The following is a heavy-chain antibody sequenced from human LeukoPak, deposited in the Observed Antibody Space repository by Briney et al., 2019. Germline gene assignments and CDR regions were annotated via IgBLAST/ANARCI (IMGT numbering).Heavy chain of an antibody. CDR2: ISGSGDNT. J-gene: IGHJ6*02. D-gene: IGHD2-15*01. Sequence: GGSLRLSCAASGFSFSSYAMNWVRQAPGKGLEWVSGISGSGDNTYFADSVKGRFTISRDNSKNTLYLQINSLRAEDTAVYYCAKSGGDYYYYYAMDVWGQGTTVTVSS. V-gene: IGHV3-23*01. CDR1: GFSFSSYA. CDR3: AKSGGDYYYYYAMDV.